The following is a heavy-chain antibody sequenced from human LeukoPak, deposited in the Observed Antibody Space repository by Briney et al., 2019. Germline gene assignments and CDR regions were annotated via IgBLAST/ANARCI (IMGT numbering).Heavy chain of an antibody. D-gene: IGHD5-18*01. CDR2: IKSDGSEK. CDR1: GMTFSSHW. CDR3: ARDWRGYSYGYNDY. Sequence: GGSLRLSCAASGMTFSSHWMSWVRQAPGKGLEWVANIKSDGSEKYYLDSVKGRFTISRDNAKNSLYLQMNSLRAEDTAVYYCARDWRGYSYGYNDYWGQGTLVTVSS. J-gene: IGHJ4*02. V-gene: IGHV3-7*01.